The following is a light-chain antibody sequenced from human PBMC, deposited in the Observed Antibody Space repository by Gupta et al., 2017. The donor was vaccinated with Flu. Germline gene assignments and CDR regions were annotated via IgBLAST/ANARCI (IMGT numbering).Light chain of an antibody. CDR3: QVWDYNSDRPLYV. CDR1: NIARES. Sequence: NNIARESVHWYQQRPGQAPVVVVYDDTGRPSGIPERFSGSHSGKTATLTISRVEAGDEADYYCQVWDYNSDRPLYVFGTGTKVTVL. V-gene: IGLV3-21*02. J-gene: IGLJ1*01. CDR2: DDT.